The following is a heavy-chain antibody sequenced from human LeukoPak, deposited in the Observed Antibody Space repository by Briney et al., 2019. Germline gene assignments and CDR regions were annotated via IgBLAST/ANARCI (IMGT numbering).Heavy chain of an antibody. V-gene: IGHV4-34*01. J-gene: IGHJ6*04. Sequence: GSLRLSCAASGFTFDDYGMSWVRQAPGKGLEWIGEINHSGSTNYNPSLKSRVTISVDTSKNQFSLKLSSVTAADTAVYYCARGPRKMDVWGKGTTVTVSS. CDR2: INHSGST. CDR3: ARGPRKMDV. CDR1: GFTFDDYG.